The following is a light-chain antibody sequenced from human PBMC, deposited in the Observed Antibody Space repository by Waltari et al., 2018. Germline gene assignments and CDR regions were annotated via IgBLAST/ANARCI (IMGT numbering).Light chain of an antibody. J-gene: IGLJ1*01. CDR3: CSYVGLGTYV. CDR2: EVT. CDR1: SSAVGNYNL. Sequence: QSGLAQPASASGSPGQTITIPCTGTSSAVGNYNLVSWYQQRPGKGPRLLIYEVTKRAPGTSDRFSASKSGNTASLSISGLQAQEDEADYYCCSYVGLGTYVFGTGTKVTV. V-gene: IGLV2-23*02.